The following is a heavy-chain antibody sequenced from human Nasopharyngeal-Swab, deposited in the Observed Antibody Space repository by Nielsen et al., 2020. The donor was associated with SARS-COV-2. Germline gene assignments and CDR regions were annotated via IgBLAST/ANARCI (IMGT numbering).Heavy chain of an antibody. CDR3: ARGNGAFDY. CDR1: GGSFSGYY. J-gene: IGHJ4*02. Sequence: SETLSLTCAVSGGSFSGYYWSWIRQPPGKGLEWIGEINHSGSTNYNPSLKSRVTISVDTSKNQFSLKLSSVTAADTAVYYCARGNGAFDYWGQGTLVPSPQ. V-gene: IGHV4-34*01. D-gene: IGHD4-17*01. CDR2: INHSGST.